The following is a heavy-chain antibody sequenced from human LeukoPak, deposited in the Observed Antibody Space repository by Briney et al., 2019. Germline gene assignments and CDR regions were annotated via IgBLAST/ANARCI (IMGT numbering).Heavy chain of an antibody. V-gene: IGHV3-21*01. CDR1: GFTFSSYN. Sequence: GGSLRLSCAASGFTFSSYNMKWVRQAPGEGLEWVSSISRTGTYIYYADSVKGRFTVSRDNAQNSLYLQMNSLRVEDTAVYYCARVLETDCTGGSCYSGLDYWGQGTLVTVSS. D-gene: IGHD2-15*01. J-gene: IGHJ4*02. CDR3: ARVLETDCTGGSCYSGLDY. CDR2: ISRTGTYI.